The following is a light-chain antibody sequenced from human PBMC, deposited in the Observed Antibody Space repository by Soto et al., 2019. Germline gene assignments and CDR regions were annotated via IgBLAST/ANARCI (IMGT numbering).Light chain of an antibody. V-gene: IGLV2-14*03. CDR1: SSDVGGYNY. CDR2: DVS. J-gene: IGLJ1*01. Sequence: QSVLTQPASVSGSPGQSITISCTGTSSDVGGYNYVSWHQQHPGKAPKLIIYDVSYRPSGVSNRFSGSKSGNTASLTISGLQAEDEADYFCSSYSRRSTYVFGTGTKVTVL. CDR3: SSYSRRSTYV.